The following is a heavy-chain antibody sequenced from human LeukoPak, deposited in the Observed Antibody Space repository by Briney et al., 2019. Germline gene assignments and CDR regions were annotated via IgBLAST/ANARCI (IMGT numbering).Heavy chain of an antibody. D-gene: IGHD3-9*01. V-gene: IGHV1-8*02. J-gene: IGHJ6*03. Sequence: ASVKVSCKASGYTFTSYYMYWVRQATGQGLEWMGWMNPNSGNTGYAQKFQGRVTMTRNTSISTAYMELSSLRSEDTAVYYCARRYYDILTGYFGGYYYMDVWGKGTTVTISS. CDR3: ARRYYDILTGYFGGYYYMDV. CDR1: GYTFTSYY. CDR2: MNPNSGNT.